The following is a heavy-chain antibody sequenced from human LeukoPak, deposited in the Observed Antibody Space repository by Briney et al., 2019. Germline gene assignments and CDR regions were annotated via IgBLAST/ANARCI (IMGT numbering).Heavy chain of an antibody. D-gene: IGHD4-17*01. CDR3: AYADYDC. V-gene: IGHV3-23*01. Sequence: GGSLRLSCAASGFTFSTYAMNWVRQAPGKGLEWVSTIIGSGGSTYYADSVKGRLTISRDNSKNTLYLQMNSLRAEGTAVYYCAYADYDCWGQGTLVTVSS. CDR2: IIGSGGST. CDR1: GFTFSTYA. J-gene: IGHJ4*02.